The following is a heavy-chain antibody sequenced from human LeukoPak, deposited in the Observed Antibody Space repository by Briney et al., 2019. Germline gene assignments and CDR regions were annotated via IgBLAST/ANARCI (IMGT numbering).Heavy chain of an antibody. D-gene: IGHD1-26*01. CDR2: ISSSSSYI. CDR1: GFTFSSSD. CDR3: ARDRGSGSYSAYFDY. V-gene: IGHV3-21*01. Sequence: MSGGSLRLSRAASGFTFSSSDTHWVRQAPGKGLEWVSSISSSSSYIYYADSVKGRFTISRDNAKNSLYLQMNSLRAEDTAVYYCARDRGSGSYSAYFDYWGQGTLVTVSS. J-gene: IGHJ4*02.